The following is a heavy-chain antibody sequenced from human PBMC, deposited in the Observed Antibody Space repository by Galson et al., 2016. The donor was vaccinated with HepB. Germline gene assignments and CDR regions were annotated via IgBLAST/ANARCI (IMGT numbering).Heavy chain of an antibody. Sequence: SLRLSCAASGFSFSSYAVHWVRQAPGKGLEWVAVISYDGSEKDYADSVKGRFTISRDNSKSTLNLQMNSLRPEDSAVYYCARVMYDSRDYYHYYGMDVWGQGTTVTVSS. CDR3: ARVMYDSRDYYHYYGMDV. D-gene: IGHD3-3*01. J-gene: IGHJ6*02. V-gene: IGHV3-30*04. CDR1: GFSFSSYA. CDR2: ISYDGSEK.